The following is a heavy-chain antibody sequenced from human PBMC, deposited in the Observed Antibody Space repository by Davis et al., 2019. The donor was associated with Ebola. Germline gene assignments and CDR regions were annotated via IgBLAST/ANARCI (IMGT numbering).Heavy chain of an antibody. D-gene: IGHD6-13*01. V-gene: IGHV1-69*06. CDR2: IIPIFGTA. J-gene: IGHJ5*02. CDR3: AKVALGGLIPT. Sequence: AASVKVSCKASGGTFSSYAISWVRQAPGQGLEWMGGIIPIFGTANYAQKFQGRVTITADKSTSTAYMELSSLRSDDTAVYYCAKVALGGLIPTWGQGTLVTVSS. CDR1: GGTFSSYA.